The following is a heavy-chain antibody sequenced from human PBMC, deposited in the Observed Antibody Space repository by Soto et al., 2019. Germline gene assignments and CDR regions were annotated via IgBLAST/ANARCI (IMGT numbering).Heavy chain of an antibody. J-gene: IGHJ4*02. CDR3: ARWGYCSGGSCYRTYDFDY. Sequence: QVQLVQSGAEVKKPGASVKVSCKASGYTFTSYGISWVRQAPGQGLEWMGWFSAYNGNTNYAQKLQGRVTMTTDTSTSTAYMELRSLRSDDTAVYYCARWGYCSGGSCYRTYDFDYWGQGTLVTVSS. V-gene: IGHV1-18*04. D-gene: IGHD2-15*01. CDR1: GYTFTSYG. CDR2: FSAYNGNT.